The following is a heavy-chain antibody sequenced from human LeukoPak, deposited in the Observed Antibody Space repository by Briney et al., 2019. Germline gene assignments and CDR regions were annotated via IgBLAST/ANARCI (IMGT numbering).Heavy chain of an antibody. V-gene: IGHV3-23*01. D-gene: IGHD6-6*01. CDR1: GFTLSSYA. Sequence: GGSLTLSCAASGFTLSSYAMSWVRQAPGKGLEWVSAISGSGGSTYYADSVKGRFTISRDNSKNTLYLQMNSLRAEDTALYYCAKGRYSSSSAYFDYWGQGALVTVSS. CDR2: ISGSGGST. CDR3: AKGRYSSSSAYFDY. J-gene: IGHJ4*02.